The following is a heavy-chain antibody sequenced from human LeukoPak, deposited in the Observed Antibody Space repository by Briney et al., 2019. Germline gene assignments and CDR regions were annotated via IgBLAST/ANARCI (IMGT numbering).Heavy chain of an antibody. D-gene: IGHD3-3*01. CDR2: IYPGDSDT. CDR1: GYSFTSYW. Sequence: GESLKISCKGSGYSFTSYWIGWVRQMPGKGLEWMGIIYPGDSDTRYSPSFQGQVTISADKSISTAYLQWSSLKASDTAMYYCAREGTISGGEWLTVYWGQGTLVTVSS. V-gene: IGHV5-51*01. J-gene: IGHJ4*02. CDR3: AREGTISGGEWLTVY.